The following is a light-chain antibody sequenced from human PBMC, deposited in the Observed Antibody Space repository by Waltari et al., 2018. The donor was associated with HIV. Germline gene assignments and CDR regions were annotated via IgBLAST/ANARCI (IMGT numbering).Light chain of an antibody. V-gene: IGLV6-57*04. Sequence: NFKLTQPLSVSESPGKTVTLSCTRTSGNIASNYVQWSQQRPGSAPTTVIYEDNQRPSGVPDRFSGSIDSSSNSASLTISGLKTEDEADYYCQSYDSNDPWVFGGGTKLTVL. J-gene: IGLJ3*02. CDR2: EDN. CDR3: QSYDSNDPWV. CDR1: SGNIASNY.